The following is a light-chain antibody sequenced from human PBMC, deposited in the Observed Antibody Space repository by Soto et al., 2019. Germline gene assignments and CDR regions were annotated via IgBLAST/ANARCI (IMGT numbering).Light chain of an antibody. Sequence: EIVLTQSPATLSLSPGEGATLSCRASQSFSSNYLAWYQQRPGQAPRLLISGASSRAPGIPDRFTGSGSGTDFTLTISRLEPEDFALYYCQQYGGSPLYTFGQGTKVEI. CDR3: QQYGGSPLYT. V-gene: IGKV3-20*01. J-gene: IGKJ2*01. CDR1: QSFSSNY. CDR2: GAS.